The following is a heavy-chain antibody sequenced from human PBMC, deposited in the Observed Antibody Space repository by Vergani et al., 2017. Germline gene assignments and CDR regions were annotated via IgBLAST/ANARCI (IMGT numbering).Heavy chain of an antibody. V-gene: IGHV4-31*03. CDR1: GGSISSGGYY. Sequence: QVQLQESGPGLVKPSQTLSLTCTVSGGSISSGGYYWSWIRQHPGKGLEWIGYIYYSGSTYYNPSLKSRVTMSVDTSKNQFSLKLSSVTAADTAVYYCARARLVGVVPAGFDYWGQGTLVTVSS. CDR2: IYYSGST. CDR3: ARARLVGVVPAGFDY. J-gene: IGHJ4*02. D-gene: IGHD2-2*01.